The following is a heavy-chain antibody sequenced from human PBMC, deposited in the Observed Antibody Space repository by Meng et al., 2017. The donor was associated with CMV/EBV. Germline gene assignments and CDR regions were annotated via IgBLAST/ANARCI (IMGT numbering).Heavy chain of an antibody. D-gene: IGHD3-16*02. CDR1: GGSFSGYY. Sequence: SETLSLTCAVYGGSFSGYYWSWIRQPPGKGLEWIGEINHSGSTNYNPSLKSRVTISVDTSKNQFSLKLSSVTAADTAVYYCARGHPVYDYVWGSYPTPLGYFDYRGQGTLVTVSS. J-gene: IGHJ4*02. V-gene: IGHV4-34*01. CDR2: INHSGST. CDR3: ARGHPVYDYVWGSYPTPLGYFDY.